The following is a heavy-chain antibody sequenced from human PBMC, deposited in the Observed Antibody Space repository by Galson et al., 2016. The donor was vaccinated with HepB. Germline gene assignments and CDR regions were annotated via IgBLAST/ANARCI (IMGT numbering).Heavy chain of an antibody. CDR2: IYYSGST. V-gene: IGHV4-59*01. Sequence: SETLSLTCNVSGGSISGYYCSWIRQPPGKGLEWIGYIYYSGSTNYNPSLKSRVTISGDTSKNQFSLKLSSVTAADTAVYYCAAGYNWDSWGQGTPVTVAS. CDR1: GGSISGYY. CDR3: AAGYNWDS. J-gene: IGHJ5*01. D-gene: IGHD1-20*01.